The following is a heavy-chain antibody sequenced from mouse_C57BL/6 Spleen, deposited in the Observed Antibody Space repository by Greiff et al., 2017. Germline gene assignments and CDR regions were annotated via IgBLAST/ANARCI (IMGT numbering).Heavy chain of an antibody. V-gene: IGHV14-4*01. J-gene: IGHJ3*01. CDR2: IDPENGDT. D-gene: IGHD2-5*01. CDR3: TTDYSNYAGFAY. Sequence: EVKLEESGAELVRPGASVKLSCTASGFNIKDDYMHWVKQRPEQGLEWIGWIDPENGDTEYASKFQGKATITADTSSNTAYLQLSSLTSEDTAVYYCTTDYSNYAGFAYWGQGTLVTVSA. CDR1: GFNIKDDY.